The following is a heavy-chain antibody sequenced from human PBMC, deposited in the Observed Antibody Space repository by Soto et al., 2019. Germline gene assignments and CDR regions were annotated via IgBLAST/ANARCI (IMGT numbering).Heavy chain of an antibody. J-gene: IGHJ4*02. CDR1: VFTFSSYD. CDR3: ARDLLRANSIY. V-gene: IGHV3-30*04. CDR2: ISYDGRNK. Sequence: GWSLRLSCAASVFTFSSYDLHWFRQAPVKGLEWVAFISYDGRNKYYADSVKGRFTNSRDNSKNTLYPQMNSLRAQDTAVYYCARDLLRANSIYWGQGTLVTVSS. D-gene: IGHD1-26*01.